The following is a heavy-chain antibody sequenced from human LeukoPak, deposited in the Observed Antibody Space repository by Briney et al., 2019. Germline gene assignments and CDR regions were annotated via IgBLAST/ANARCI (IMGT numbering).Heavy chain of an antibody. D-gene: IGHD6-13*01. V-gene: IGHV3-30*02. J-gene: IGHJ4*02. CDR1: EFTFSSYG. Sequence: GGSLRLSCAASEFTFSSYGMHWFRQAPGKGLEWVAFIRYDGRDIYYADSVKGRFTISRDNSNNTLYVQMDSLRPEDTAVYYCAAYSSRWFSFDYWGQGTLVTVSS. CDR2: IRYDGRDI. CDR3: AAYSSRWFSFDY.